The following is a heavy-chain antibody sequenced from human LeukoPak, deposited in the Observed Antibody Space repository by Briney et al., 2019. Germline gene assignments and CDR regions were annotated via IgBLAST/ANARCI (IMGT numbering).Heavy chain of an antibody. Sequence: GGSLRLSCAASRFTFSGYSMNWVRQAPGKGLEWVSYISSSSSTIYYADSVKGRFTISRDNAKNSLYLQMNSLRDEDTAVYYCARDRYYDFWSGYYHFDYWGQGTLVTVSS. D-gene: IGHD3-3*01. CDR1: RFTFSGYS. V-gene: IGHV3-48*02. CDR2: ISSSSSTI. CDR3: ARDRYYDFWSGYYHFDY. J-gene: IGHJ4*02.